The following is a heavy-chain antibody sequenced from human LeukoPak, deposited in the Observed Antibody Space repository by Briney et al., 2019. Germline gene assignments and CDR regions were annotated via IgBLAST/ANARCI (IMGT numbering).Heavy chain of an antibody. D-gene: IGHD6-6*01. Sequence: SETLSLTCTVSGGSISSYYWSWIRQPPGKGLEWFGYIYYSGSTSYNPSLKSRVTISVDTSKNQFSLKLTSVTAADTAVYYCASRSIQKGNFDYWGQGTLVTVSS. CDR3: ASRSIQKGNFDY. V-gene: IGHV4-59*01. CDR1: GGSISSYY. CDR2: IYYSGST. J-gene: IGHJ4*02.